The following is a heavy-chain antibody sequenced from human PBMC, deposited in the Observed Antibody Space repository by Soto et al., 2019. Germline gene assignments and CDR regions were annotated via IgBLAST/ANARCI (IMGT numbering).Heavy chain of an antibody. CDR3: ATSTEMATIVYYYYGMDV. D-gene: IGHD5-12*01. CDR2: IIPIFGTA. J-gene: IGHJ6*02. V-gene: IGHV1-69*13. CDR1: GGTFSSYA. Sequence: GASVKVSCKASGGTFSSYAISWVRQAPGQGLEWMGGIIPIFGTANYAQKFQGRVTITADESTSTAYMELSSLRSEDTAVYYCATSTEMATIVYYYYGMDVWGQGTTVTVSS.